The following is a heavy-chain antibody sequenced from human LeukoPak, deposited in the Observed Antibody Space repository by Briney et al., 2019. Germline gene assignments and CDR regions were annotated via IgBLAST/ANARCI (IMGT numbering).Heavy chain of an antibody. CDR2: VYYTGSA. J-gene: IGHJ4*02. D-gene: IGHD2-21*02. CDR1: GGSVSRSDYY. Sequence: SETLSLTCTVSGGSVSRSDYYWGWIRQPPGKGLEWIGSVYYTGSAYYSPSLKSRLTISVDTSKNQFSLKLTSVTAADTAVYYCARRSPNSDWPDWGQGTLVTVSS. CDR3: ARRSPNSDWPD. V-gene: IGHV4-39*01.